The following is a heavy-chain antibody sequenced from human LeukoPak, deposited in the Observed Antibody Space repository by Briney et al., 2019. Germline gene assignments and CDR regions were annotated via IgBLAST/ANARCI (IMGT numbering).Heavy chain of an antibody. V-gene: IGHV3-9*01. CDR2: ISWNSGSI. CDR3: ARGGRKQWLVQGHFDY. J-gene: IGHJ4*02. CDR1: GFTFSTSW. D-gene: IGHD6-19*01. Sequence: GGSLRLSCAASGFTFSTSWMHWVRQAPGKGLEWVSGISWNSGSIGYADSVKGRFTISRDNAKNSLYLQMNSLRAEDTALYYCARGGRKQWLVQGHFDYWGQGTLVTVSS.